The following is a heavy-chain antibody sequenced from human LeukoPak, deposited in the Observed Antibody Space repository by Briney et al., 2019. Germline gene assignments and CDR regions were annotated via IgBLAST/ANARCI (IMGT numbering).Heavy chain of an antibody. CDR1: GYTFTSYD. V-gene: IGHV1-8*01. CDR3: ARGLYSSSWYSNGDY. D-gene: IGHD6-13*01. CDR2: MNPNSGNT. J-gene: IGHJ4*02. Sequence: ASVKVSCKASGYTFTSYDINWVRQATGQGLEWMGWMNPNSGNTGYAQKFQGRVTMTRNTSISTAYRELSSLRSEDTAVYYCARGLYSSSWYSNGDYWGQGTLVTVSS.